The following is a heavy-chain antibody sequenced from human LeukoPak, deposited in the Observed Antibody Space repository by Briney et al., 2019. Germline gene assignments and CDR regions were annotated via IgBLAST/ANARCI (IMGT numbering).Heavy chain of an antibody. CDR2: ISSSSSTI. V-gene: IGHV3-48*01. J-gene: IGHJ4*02. Sequence: GGSLRPSCAASGFTFNYYWLTWVRQAPGKGLEWVSYISSSSSTIYYADSVKGRFTISRDNAKNSLYLQMNSLRAEDTAVYYCAPDPGEYYFDYWGQGTLVTVSS. CDR3: APDPGEYYFDY. CDR1: GFTFNYYW.